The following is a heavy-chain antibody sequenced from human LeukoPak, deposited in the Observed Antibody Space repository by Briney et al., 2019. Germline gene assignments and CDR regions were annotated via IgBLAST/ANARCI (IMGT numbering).Heavy chain of an antibody. CDR1: GGSISSYY. CDR2: IYYSGST. V-gene: IGHV4-59*01. Sequence: SETLSLTCTVSGGSISSYYWSWIRQPPGKGLEWIGYIYYSGSTNYNPSLKSRVTISVDTSKNQLSLKLSSVTAADTAVYYCARDADSSGWYDYWGQGTLVTVSS. CDR3: ARDADSSGWYDY. J-gene: IGHJ4*02. D-gene: IGHD6-19*01.